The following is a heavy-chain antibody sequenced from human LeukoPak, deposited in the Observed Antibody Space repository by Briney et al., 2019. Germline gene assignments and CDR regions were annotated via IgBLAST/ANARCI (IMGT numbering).Heavy chain of an antibody. J-gene: IGHJ6*02. CDR2: IYHSGST. V-gene: IGHV4-4*02. Sequence: KPSGTLSLTCAVSGGSISSSNWWSWVRQPPGKGLEWIGEIYHSGSTNYNPSLKSRVTISVDKSKNQFSLKLSSVTAADTAVYYCAKDRSGWYYYYGMDVWGQGTTVTVSS. CDR3: AKDRSGWYYYYGMDV. D-gene: IGHD3-22*01. CDR1: GGSISSSNW.